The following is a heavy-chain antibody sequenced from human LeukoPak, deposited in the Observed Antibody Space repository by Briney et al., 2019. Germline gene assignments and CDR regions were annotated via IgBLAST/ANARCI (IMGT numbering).Heavy chain of an antibody. J-gene: IGHJ4*02. CDR1: GLAFSSST. CDR3: GGRPFGAGLAPLDY. Sequence: GGSLRLSCAASGLAFSSSTMSWVRQAPGKGLECVSIISGSGADTYYTDSVTGRFTISRDNSKNTLFLQMNTLRAEYTAVYYLGGRPFGAGLAPLDYWGQGALVTVSS. D-gene: IGHD3-16*01. V-gene: IGHV3-23*01. CDR2: ISGSGADT.